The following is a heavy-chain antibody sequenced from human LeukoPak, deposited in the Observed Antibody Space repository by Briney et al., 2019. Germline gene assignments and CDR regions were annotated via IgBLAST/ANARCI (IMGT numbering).Heavy chain of an antibody. CDR2: IYYSGST. CDR3: AREGVAAAGKLDY. D-gene: IGHD6-13*01. CDR1: GGSIGSYY. Sequence: SETLSLTCTVSGGSIGSYYWSWIRQPPGKGLEWIGYIYYSGSTNYNPSLKSRVTISLDTFKNQFSMNLISVTAADTAVYYCAREGVAAAGKLDYWGQGTLVTVSS. J-gene: IGHJ4*02. V-gene: IGHV4-59*01.